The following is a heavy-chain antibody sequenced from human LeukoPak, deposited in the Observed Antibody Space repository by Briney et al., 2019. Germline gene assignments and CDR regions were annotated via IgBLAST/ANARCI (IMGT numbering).Heavy chain of an antibody. CDR1: GGSFSGYC. CDR2: IYYSGST. Sequence: SETLSLTCAVYGGSFSGYCWSWIRQPPGKGLEWIGYIYYSGSTYYNPSLKSRVTISVDTSKNQFSLKLSSVTAADTAVYYCAGGLIDSGSLLPFDIWGQGTMVTVSS. D-gene: IGHD1-26*01. V-gene: IGHV4-59*06. CDR3: AGGLIDSGSLLPFDI. J-gene: IGHJ3*02.